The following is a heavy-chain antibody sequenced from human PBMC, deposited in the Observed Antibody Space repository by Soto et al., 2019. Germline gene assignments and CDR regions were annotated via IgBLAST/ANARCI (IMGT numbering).Heavy chain of an antibody. CDR2: IIPIFGTA. CDR3: ARSSAYDFGSGPNFDY. J-gene: IGHJ4*02. D-gene: IGHD3-3*01. Sequence: GASVKVSCKASGGTFSSYAISWVRQAPGQGLEWMGGIIPIFGTANYAQKFQGRVTITADESTSTAYMELSSLRSEDTAVYYCARSSAYDFGSGPNFDYWGQGTLVTVSS. CDR1: GGTFSSYA. V-gene: IGHV1-69*13.